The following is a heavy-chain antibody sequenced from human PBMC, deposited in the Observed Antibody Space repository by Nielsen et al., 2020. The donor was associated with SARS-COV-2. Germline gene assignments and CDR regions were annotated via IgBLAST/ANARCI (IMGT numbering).Heavy chain of an antibody. V-gene: IGHV1-3*01. CDR3: ARGLVFGVVSWFDP. Sequence: ASVKVSCKASGYTFTSYAMHWVRQAPGQRLEWMGWINAGNGNTKYSQKFQGRVTITRDTSASTAYMELSRLRSDDTAVYYCARGLVFGVVSWFDPWGQGTLVTVSS. CDR1: GYTFTSYA. J-gene: IGHJ5*02. D-gene: IGHD3-3*01. CDR2: INAGNGNT.